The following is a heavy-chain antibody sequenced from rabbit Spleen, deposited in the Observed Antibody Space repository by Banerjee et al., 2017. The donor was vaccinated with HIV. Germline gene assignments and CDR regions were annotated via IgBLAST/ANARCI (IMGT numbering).Heavy chain of an antibody. D-gene: IGHD4-1*01. J-gene: IGHJ4*01. Sequence: QSLEESGGGLVQPEGSLTLTCTASGFSFSSSYYMCWVRQAPGKGLEWIGCIYIGSDTTGYATWAKGRFTISKTSSTTVTLQMTSLTAADTATYFCARSDGWDYFNLWGPGTLVTVS. V-gene: IGHV1S40*01. CDR2: IYIGSDTT. CDR3: ARSDGWDYFNL. CDR1: GFSFSSSYY.